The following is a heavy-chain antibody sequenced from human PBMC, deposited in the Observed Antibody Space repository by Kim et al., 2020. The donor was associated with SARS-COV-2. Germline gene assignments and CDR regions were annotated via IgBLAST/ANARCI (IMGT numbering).Heavy chain of an antibody. CDR3: ARAGPRWDIVVVPAALVLWFDP. CDR1: GGSFSGYY. D-gene: IGHD2-2*01. CDR2: INHSGST. Sequence: SETLSLTCAVYGGSFSGYYWSWIRQPPGKGLEWIGEINHSGSTNYNPSLKSRVTISVDTSKNQFSLKLSSVTAADTAVYYCARAGPRWDIVVVPAALVLWFDPWGQGTLVTVSS. V-gene: IGHV4-34*01. J-gene: IGHJ5*02.